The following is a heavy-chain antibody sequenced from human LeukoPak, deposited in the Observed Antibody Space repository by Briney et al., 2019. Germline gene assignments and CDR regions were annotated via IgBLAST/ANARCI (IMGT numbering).Heavy chain of an antibody. CDR2: IYYSGST. V-gene: IGHV4-59*12. Sequence: SETLSLTCTVSGGSISSYYWSWIRQPPGKGLEWIGYIYYSGSTNYNPSLKSRVTISVDTSKNQFSLKLSSVTAADTAVYYCAREVSSWYFVDYWGQGTLVTVSS. CDR1: GGSISSYY. CDR3: AREVSSWYFVDY. D-gene: IGHD6-13*01. J-gene: IGHJ4*02.